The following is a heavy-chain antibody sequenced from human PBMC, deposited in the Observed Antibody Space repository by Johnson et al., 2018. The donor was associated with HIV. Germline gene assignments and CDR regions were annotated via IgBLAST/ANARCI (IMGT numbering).Heavy chain of an antibody. J-gene: IGHJ3*01. CDR3: ARGSSGSFDL. V-gene: IGHV3-30*14. CDR1: QFKVSDYA. D-gene: IGHD6-6*01. Sequence: QVQLVESGGDLVQPGGSLRLSCAASQFKVSDYAMSWVRQVPGKGLEWVAVISYDGSNKYYADSVKGRFNISRDSSKNAVYLQMSSLRAEDTALYYCARGSSGSFDLWGRGTMVTVSS. CDR2: ISYDGSNK.